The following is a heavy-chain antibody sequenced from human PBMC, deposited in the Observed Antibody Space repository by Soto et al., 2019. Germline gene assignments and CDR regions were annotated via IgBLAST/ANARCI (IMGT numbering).Heavy chain of an antibody. CDR3: AKLYSSCWLMYYFDY. CDR1: GFTFSSYA. Sequence: GGALRLSCADSGFTFSSYAISWVRQAPGKGLEWVSAISVSGGSTYYADSVKGRFTISRDNSKNTLYLQMNSLRAEDTAVYYCAKLYSSCWLMYYFDYWGQGTLVPVSS. D-gene: IGHD6-13*01. CDR2: ISVSGGST. J-gene: IGHJ4*02. V-gene: IGHV3-23*01.